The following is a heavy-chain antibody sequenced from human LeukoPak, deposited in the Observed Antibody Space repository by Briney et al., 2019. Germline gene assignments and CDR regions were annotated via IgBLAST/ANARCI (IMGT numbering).Heavy chain of an antibody. V-gene: IGHV3-21*01. J-gene: IGHJ5*02. Sequence: GGSLRLSCAASGFTFSSYSMNWVRQAPGKGLEWVSSISSSSSYIYYADSVKGRFTISRDNAKNSLYLQMNSLRAEDTAVYYCAREGLELEPYNWFDPWGQGTLVTVSS. CDR1: GFTFSSYS. CDR3: AREGLELEPYNWFDP. D-gene: IGHD1-7*01. CDR2: ISSSSSYI.